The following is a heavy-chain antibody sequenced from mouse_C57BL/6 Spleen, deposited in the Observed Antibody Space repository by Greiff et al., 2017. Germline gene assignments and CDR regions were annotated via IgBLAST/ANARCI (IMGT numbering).Heavy chain of an antibody. CDR1: GFSLTSYG. CDR2: IWSGGST. CDR3: ARWGTTVVARGYFDV. Sequence: VQLVESGPGLVQPSQSLSITCTVSGFSLTSYGVHWVRQSPGKGLEWLGVIWSGGSTDYNAAFISRLSISKDNSKSQVFFKMNSLQADDTAIYYCARWGTTVVARGYFDVWGTGTTVTVSS. D-gene: IGHD1-1*01. J-gene: IGHJ1*03. V-gene: IGHV2-2*01.